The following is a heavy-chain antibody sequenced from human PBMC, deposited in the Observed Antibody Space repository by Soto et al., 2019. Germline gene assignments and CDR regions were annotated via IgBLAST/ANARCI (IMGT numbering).Heavy chain of an antibody. CDR3: ARGRYGEY. CDR2: ISAHNGNT. CDR1: GYAFTTYG. Sequence: QVHLVQSGAEVKKPGPSVKVSCKGSGYAFTTYGTTWVRQAPGQGLEWRGWISAHNGNTNYAQKLQGRVTVTRDTSTSTAYMELRSLRSDDTAVYYCARGRYGEYWGQGALVTVSS. D-gene: IGHD3-10*01. V-gene: IGHV1-18*01. J-gene: IGHJ4*02.